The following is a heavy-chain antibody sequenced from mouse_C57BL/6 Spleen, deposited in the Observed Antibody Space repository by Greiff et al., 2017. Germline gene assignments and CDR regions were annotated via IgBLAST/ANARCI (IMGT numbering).Heavy chain of an antibody. D-gene: IGHD1-1*01. V-gene: IGHV1-81*01. Sequence: VQLQQSGAELARPGASVKLSCKASGYTFTSYGISWVKQRTGQGLEWIGEIYPRSGNTYYNEKFKGKATLTADKSSSTAYMELRSLTSEDSAVXFCARSITTVVAHWYFDVWGTGTTVTVSS. CDR2: IYPRSGNT. CDR3: ARSITTVVAHWYFDV. J-gene: IGHJ1*03. CDR1: GYTFTSYG.